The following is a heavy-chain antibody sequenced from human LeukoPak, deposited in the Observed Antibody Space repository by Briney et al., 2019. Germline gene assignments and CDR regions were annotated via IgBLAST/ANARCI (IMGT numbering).Heavy chain of an antibody. J-gene: IGHJ4*02. D-gene: IGHD3-3*01. CDR2: ISGRGDYT. CDR1: GFTFSTYA. Sequence: GGSLRLSCEVSGFTFSTYAMSWVRQAPGKGLEYVSAISGRGDYTYYADSVQGRFTISRDNSKNMLYLQMRSLRAEDTAMYYCARREAEESGPIDYWGQGTLVTVSS. V-gene: IGHV3-23*01. CDR3: ARREAEESGPIDY.